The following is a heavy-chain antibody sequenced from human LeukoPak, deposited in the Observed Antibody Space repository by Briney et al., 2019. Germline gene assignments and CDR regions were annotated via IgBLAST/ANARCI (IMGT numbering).Heavy chain of an antibody. D-gene: IGHD4-23*01. CDR3: AKGYSDESGNSHCFDP. Sequence: SETLSLTCTVAGGSISGYYWSWIRQPPGKGLEWIAYIHYTGSTNYNPSLKSRVTISVDTTRNQFSLKLSSVTAAATPVYYCAKGYSDESGNSHCFDPWGQGTLVTASS. CDR2: IHYTGST. J-gene: IGHJ5*02. V-gene: IGHV4-59*01. CDR1: GGSISGYY.